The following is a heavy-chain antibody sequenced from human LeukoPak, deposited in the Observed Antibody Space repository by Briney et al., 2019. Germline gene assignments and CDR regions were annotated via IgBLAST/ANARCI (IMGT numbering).Heavy chain of an antibody. CDR2: INPDGSTT. Sequence: PGGSLRLSCAASGFTFSTYWMHWVRQPLGKGLVWVSRINPDGSTTNYADSVKGRFTISRDNAKNTLYLQMNSLTVEDTAVYYCVRIATVTTPDYWGRGPWSPSPQ. CDR1: GFTFSTYW. J-gene: IGHJ4*02. CDR3: VRIATVTTPDY. V-gene: IGHV3-74*01. D-gene: IGHD4-17*01.